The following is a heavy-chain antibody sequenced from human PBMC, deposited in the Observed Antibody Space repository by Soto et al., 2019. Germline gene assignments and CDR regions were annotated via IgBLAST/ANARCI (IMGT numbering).Heavy chain of an antibody. CDR1: GGSISSGDFY. Sequence: TLSLTCTVSGGSISSGDFYWSWIRQPPGKGLEWIGYIYYSGSTYYNPSLKSRVTISVDTSKNQFSLKLSSVTAADTAVYYCARDSYYDSLKGQLDYWGQGTLVTVSS. V-gene: IGHV4-30-4*01. CDR3: ARDSYYDSLKGQLDY. J-gene: IGHJ4*02. D-gene: IGHD3-10*01. CDR2: IYYSGST.